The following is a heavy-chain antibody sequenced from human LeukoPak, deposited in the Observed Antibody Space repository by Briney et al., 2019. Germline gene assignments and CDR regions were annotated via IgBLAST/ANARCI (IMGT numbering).Heavy chain of an antibody. Sequence: GGSLRLSCAASGFPFSSYGVHWVRQAPGKGLEWVAVISSDGSGKYYADSVKGRFTISRGNSKNTLYLQMNSLRAEDTAVYYCAKDKGREGDYWGQGNLVTVSS. CDR3: AKDKGREGDY. V-gene: IGHV3-30*18. CDR1: GFPFSSYG. CDR2: ISSDGSGK. J-gene: IGHJ4*02. D-gene: IGHD1-26*01.